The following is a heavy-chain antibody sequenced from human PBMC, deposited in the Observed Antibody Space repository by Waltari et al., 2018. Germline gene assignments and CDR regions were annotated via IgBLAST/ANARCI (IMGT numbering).Heavy chain of an antibody. Sequence: EVQLVESGGGLVKPGGSLRLSCAASGFTFSSYSMNWVRQTTGKGREWVSSISSSSSYIYYADSGKGRFTISRDNAKNSLYLQMNSLRAEDTAVYYCARDRVGATHLDAFDIWGQGTMVTVSS. J-gene: IGHJ3*02. V-gene: IGHV3-21*01. CDR3: ARDRVGATHLDAFDI. D-gene: IGHD1-26*01. CDR1: GFTFSSYS. CDR2: ISSSSSYI.